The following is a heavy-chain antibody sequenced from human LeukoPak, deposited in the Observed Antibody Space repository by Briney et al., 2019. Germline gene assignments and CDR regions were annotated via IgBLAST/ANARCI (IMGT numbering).Heavy chain of an antibody. CDR2: NSRSSSYI. CDR1: GFTFDNYN. J-gene: IGHJ5*02. CDR3: ARETQYCSSTSLGLECTNNWFDP. D-gene: IGHD2-2*01. V-gene: IGHV3-21*01. Sequence: GGSLRLSCAASGFTFDNYNMNWVRQAPGKGLEWVSSNSRSSSYIYYADSVKGRFTISRDNAKNSLFLQMNSLRAEDTAVYYCARETQYCSSTSLGLECTNNWFDPWGQGTLVTVSS.